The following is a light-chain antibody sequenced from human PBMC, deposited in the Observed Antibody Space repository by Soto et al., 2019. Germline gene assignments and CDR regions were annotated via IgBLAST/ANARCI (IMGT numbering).Light chain of an antibody. V-gene: IGKV3-11*01. CDR3: QQGGS. Sequence: EIVLTQSPATLALSPGEGATLSCRASQSVSTYLAWYQQKPGQAPRLLIYDASNRATGIPARFSGSGSGTDFTLTISSLEPEDFAVYYCQQGGSFGGGTRVEI. CDR1: QSVSTY. CDR2: DAS. J-gene: IGKJ4*01.